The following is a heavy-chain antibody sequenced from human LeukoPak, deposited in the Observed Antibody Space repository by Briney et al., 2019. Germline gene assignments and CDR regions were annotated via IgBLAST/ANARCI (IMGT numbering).Heavy chain of an antibody. Sequence: GGSLRLSCAASGFTFSNYWMTWVRQAPGKGLEWVANIKQDGSERYYVDSVRGRFTISRDNAKNSVYLQVNSLRVEDTAMYYCVRDTGGSGSYPDYWGQESWSPSPQ. J-gene: IGHJ4*01. CDR1: GFTFSNYW. CDR2: IKQDGSER. CDR3: VRDTGGSGSYPDY. D-gene: IGHD1-26*01. V-gene: IGHV3-7*01.